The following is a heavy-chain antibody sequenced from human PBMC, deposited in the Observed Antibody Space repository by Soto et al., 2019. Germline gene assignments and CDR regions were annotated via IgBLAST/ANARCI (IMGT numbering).Heavy chain of an antibody. J-gene: IGHJ3*02. CDR2: VTGRSSST. D-gene: IGHD3-16*01. CDR3: TKHLPSKKNHRRWADAFHI. CDR1: GFTFSNYA. Sequence: EVRLLESGGGLVQPGGSLRLSCVASGFTFSNYAMSWVRQAPGKGLEWVSVVTGRSSSTYYADSVGGRFIISRDNSRNTLFMQITSLGAEDTAVYYCTKHLPSKKNHRRWADAFHIWGQGTILTVSS. V-gene: IGHV3-23*01.